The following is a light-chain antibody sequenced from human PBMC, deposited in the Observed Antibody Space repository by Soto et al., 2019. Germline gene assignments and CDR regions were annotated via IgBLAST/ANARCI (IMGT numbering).Light chain of an antibody. V-gene: IGKV1-5*01. CDR2: DAS. Sequence: DIQMTQSPSILSASVGDRVTSTCRASQSISSWLAWYQQKPGKAPKLLIYDASSLESGVPSRFSGIGSGTEFTLTITSLQPDDFATYYCQQYDSYAWTFGQGTKVEIK. CDR3: QQYDSYAWT. CDR1: QSISSW. J-gene: IGKJ1*01.